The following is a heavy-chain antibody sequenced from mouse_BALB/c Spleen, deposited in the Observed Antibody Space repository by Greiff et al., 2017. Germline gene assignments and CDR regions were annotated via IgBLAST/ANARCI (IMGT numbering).Heavy chain of an antibody. J-gene: IGHJ2*01. CDR2: IYPGDGDT. CDR1: GYAFSSYW. CDR3: ARPYYGNLDY. Sequence: QVQLQQSGAELVRPGSSVKISCKASGYAFSSYWMNWVKQRPGQGLEWIGQIYPGDGDTNYNGKFKGKATLTADKSSSTAYMQLSSLTSEDSAVYFCARPYYGNLDYWGQGTTRTVSS. V-gene: IGHV1-80*01. D-gene: IGHD2-10*01.